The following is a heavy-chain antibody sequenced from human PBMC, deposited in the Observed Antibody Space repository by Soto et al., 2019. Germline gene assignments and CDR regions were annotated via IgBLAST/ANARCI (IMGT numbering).Heavy chain of an antibody. CDR2: IYYSGST. J-gene: IGHJ6*02. V-gene: IGHV4-31*03. CDR3: ARDPRGGYSYGFGYYYGMDV. D-gene: IGHD5-18*01. Sequence: LSLTCTVSGGSISSGGYYWSWIRQHPGKGLEWIGYIYYSGSTYYNPSLKSRVTISVDTSKNQFSLKLSSVTAADTAVYYCARDPRGGYSYGFGYYYGMDVWGQGTTVTVSS. CDR1: GGSISSGGYY.